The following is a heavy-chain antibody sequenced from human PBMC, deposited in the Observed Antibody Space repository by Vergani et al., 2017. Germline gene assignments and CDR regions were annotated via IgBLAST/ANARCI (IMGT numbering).Heavy chain of an antibody. CDR3: ARHTTYTDS. CDR1: GYSFTSYW. V-gene: IGHV5-51*01. J-gene: IGHJ4*02. D-gene: IGHD1-1*01. Sequence: EVQLVQSGAEVKKRGESLKLSCKGSGYSFTSYWIGWVRQMPGKGLEWMGIIYPADSDTRYSPSFQGQVTISADKSISTAFLQWDSLKASDTALYYCARHTTYTDSWGQGTLVTVSS. CDR2: IYPADSDT.